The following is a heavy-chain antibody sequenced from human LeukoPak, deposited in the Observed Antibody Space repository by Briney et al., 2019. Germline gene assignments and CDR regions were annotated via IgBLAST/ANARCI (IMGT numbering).Heavy chain of an antibody. V-gene: IGHV1-2*02. CDR1: GYTFTNYG. CDR3: ARDHSGYSSAPPKY. J-gene: IGHJ4*02. CDR2: INPNSGGT. Sequence: ASVKVSCKASGYTFTNYGITWVRQAPGQGLEWMGWINPNSGGTNYAQKFQGRVTMTRDSSISTAYMELSRLRSDDTAVYYCARDHSGYSSAPPKYWGQGTLVTVSS. D-gene: IGHD6-19*01.